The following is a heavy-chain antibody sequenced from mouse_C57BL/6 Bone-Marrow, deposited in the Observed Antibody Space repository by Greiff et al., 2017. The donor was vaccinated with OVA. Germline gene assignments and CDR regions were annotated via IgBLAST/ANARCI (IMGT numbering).Heavy chain of an antibody. CDR3: ARYPLGSNYFDD. CDR1: GYTFTDYN. V-gene: IGHV1-18*01. CDR2: INPNNGGT. J-gene: IGHJ2*01. Sequence: EVQLQQSGPELVKPGASVKLPCKASGYTFTDYNMDWVKQSLGKSLEWIGDINPNNGGTIYNQKFKGKATLTVDKSSSTAYMELRSLTSEDTAVYYCARYPLGSNYFDDWGQGTTLTVSS. D-gene: IGHD1-1*01.